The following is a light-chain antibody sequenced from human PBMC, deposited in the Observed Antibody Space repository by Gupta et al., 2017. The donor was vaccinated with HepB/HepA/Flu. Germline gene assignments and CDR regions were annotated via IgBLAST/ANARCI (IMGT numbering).Light chain of an antibody. CDR1: QSLLQSNVYNV. Sequence: SVMIQSLLSLPVTAGEAACISCRSSQSLLQSNVYNVLAWYLQKPGTSPQFLIYLGSYRASGVPDRFSGSGWTKYFPLKISRGEEEDVGVYYYQQTQQTPPITFGQGTQLEIK. CDR3: QQTQQTPPIT. V-gene: IGKV2-28*01. CDR2: LGS. J-gene: IGKJ5*01.